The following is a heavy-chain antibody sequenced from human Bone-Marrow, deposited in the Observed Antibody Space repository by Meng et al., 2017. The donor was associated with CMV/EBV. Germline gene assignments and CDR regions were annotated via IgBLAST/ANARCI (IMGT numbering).Heavy chain of an antibody. V-gene: IGHV4-30-4*08. CDR2: IYYSGST. J-gene: IGHJ5*02. Sequence: SETLSLTCTVSGGSISSGDYYWSWIRQPPGKGLEWIGYIYYSGSTYYNPSLKSRVTISVDTSKNQFSLKLSSVTAADTAVYYCARHNPPGYMIPYTFDPWGHGTLVTVSS. D-gene: IGHD3-22*01. CDR1: GGSISSGDYY. CDR3: ARHNPPGYMIPYTFDP.